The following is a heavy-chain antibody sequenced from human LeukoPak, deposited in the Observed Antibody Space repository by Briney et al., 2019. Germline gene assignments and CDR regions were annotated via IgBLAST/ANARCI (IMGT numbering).Heavy chain of an antibody. V-gene: IGHV3-74*01. Sequence: GGSLRLSCAASGFTFSHYWMHWVRQAPGKGLVWVSHINTDGSSRTYADSVKGRFTISRDNSKNTLYLQMNSLRAEDTAVYYCARDMLDEGNHIDYWGQGTLVTVSS. CDR1: GFTFSHYW. CDR2: INTDGSSR. CDR3: ARDMLDEGNHIDY. J-gene: IGHJ4*02. D-gene: IGHD1-14*01.